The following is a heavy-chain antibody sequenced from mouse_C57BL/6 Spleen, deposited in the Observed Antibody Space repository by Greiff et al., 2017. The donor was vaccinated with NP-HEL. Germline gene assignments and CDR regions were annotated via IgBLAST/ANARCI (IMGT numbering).Heavy chain of an antibody. CDR3: ARVITTVVATGAMDY. Sequence: EVQVVESGGGLVKPGGSLKLSCAASGFTFSSYAMSWVRQTPEKRLEWVATISDGGSYTYYPDNVKGRFTLSRDNAKNNLYLQMSHLKSEDTAMYYCARVITTVVATGAMDYWGQGTSVTVSS. CDR2: ISDGGSYT. V-gene: IGHV5-4*01. J-gene: IGHJ4*01. D-gene: IGHD1-1*01. CDR1: GFTFSSYA.